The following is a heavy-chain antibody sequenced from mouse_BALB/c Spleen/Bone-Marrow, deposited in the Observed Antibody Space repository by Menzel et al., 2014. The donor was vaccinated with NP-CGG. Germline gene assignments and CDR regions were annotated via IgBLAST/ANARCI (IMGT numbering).Heavy chain of an antibody. CDR3: ARHAGYIGWNYQNWWLDI. V-gene: IGHV5-6-5*01. CDR2: ITTGSIT. D-gene: IGHD2-3*01. CDR1: GFSLSGYP. J-gene: IGHJ3*01. Sequence: EESGGRLVTPGTPLTLTCTVSGFSLSGYPMSWVRQAPGKGLEWIGAITTGSITYYATWAKGRFTISXTSSTTVDLKMTSLTTEDTATYFCARHAGYIGWNYQNWWLDIWGQGTLVTVS.